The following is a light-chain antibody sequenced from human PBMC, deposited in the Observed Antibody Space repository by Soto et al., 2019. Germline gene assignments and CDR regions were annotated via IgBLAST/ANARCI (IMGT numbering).Light chain of an antibody. J-gene: IGKJ5*01. CDR2: DVS. Sequence: EIVLTQSPATLSLSPGERFNLSCRASQSVSNSLAWYQPTPGQPPRLLIYDVSNRATGIPARFSGSGSGTDFTLTITSLEPEDFAVYFCHQRYNWPRVTVGQGKRLEIK. V-gene: IGKV3-11*01. CDR1: QSVSNS. CDR3: HQRYNWPRVT.